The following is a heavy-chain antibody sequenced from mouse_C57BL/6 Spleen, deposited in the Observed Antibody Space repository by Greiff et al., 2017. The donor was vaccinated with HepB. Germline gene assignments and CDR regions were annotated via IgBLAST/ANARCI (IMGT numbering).Heavy chain of an antibody. CDR3: ARYKDWYFDV. J-gene: IGHJ1*03. CDR2: INPGSGGT. Sequence: VQLQQSGAELVRPGTSVKVSCKASGYAFTNYLIEWVKQRPGQGLEWIGVINPGSGGTNYNEKFKGKATLTADKSSSTAYMQLSSLTSEDSAVYFCARYKDWYFDVWGTGTTVTVSS. CDR1: GYAFTNYL. V-gene: IGHV1-54*01.